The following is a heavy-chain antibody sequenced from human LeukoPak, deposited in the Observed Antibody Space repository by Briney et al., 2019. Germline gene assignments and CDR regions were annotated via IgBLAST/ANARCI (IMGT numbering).Heavy chain of an antibody. CDR1: GFTVSSNY. D-gene: IGHD3-9*01. CDR2: IYSGGST. Sequence: AGGSLRLSCAASGFTVSSNYMSWVRQAPGKGLEWVSVIYSGGSTYYADCVKGRFTISRDNSKNTLYLQMNSLRAEDTAVYYCARGLTTYYDILTGYAFDYWGQGTLVTVSS. J-gene: IGHJ4*02. V-gene: IGHV3-53*01. CDR3: ARGLTTYYDILTGYAFDY.